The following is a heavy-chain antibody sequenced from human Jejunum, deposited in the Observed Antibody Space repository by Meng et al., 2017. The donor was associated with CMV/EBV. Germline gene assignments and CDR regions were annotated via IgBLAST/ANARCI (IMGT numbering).Heavy chain of an antibody. CDR3: AREGTNSYYFDY. CDR1: GDYISSGDSY. Sequence: VSGDYISSGDSYWSWIRQPPGKGLEWIGYIYESGSTSYNPSLESRVTISVDTSKNQFSLKVVSVTAADTAVYYCAREGTNSYYFDYWGQGTLVTVSS. D-gene: IGHD1-14*01. V-gene: IGHV4-30-4*01. CDR2: IYESGST. J-gene: IGHJ4*02.